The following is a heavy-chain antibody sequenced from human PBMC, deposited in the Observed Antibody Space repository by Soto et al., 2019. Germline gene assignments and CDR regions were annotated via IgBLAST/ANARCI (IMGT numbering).Heavy chain of an antibody. CDR3: AIELAVADLFDY. Sequence: QVQLVESGGGVVQPGRSLRLSCAASGFTFSSYGMHWVRQAPGKGLEWVAVISYDGSNKYYADSVKGRFTISRDNSKNTLYLQMNSLRAEDTAVYYCAIELAVADLFDYWGQGTLVTVSS. CDR2: ISYDGSNK. CDR1: GFTFSSYG. V-gene: IGHV3-30*03. J-gene: IGHJ4*02. D-gene: IGHD6-19*01.